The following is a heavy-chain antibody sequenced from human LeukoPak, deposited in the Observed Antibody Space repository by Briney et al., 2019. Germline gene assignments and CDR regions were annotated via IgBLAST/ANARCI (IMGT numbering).Heavy chain of an antibody. CDR3: ARGDLWAPHDAFDI. V-gene: IGHV4-61*01. CDR2: IYYSGST. D-gene: IGHD2-21*01. CDR1: GYSISSGYY. J-gene: IGHJ3*02. Sequence: SETLSLTCTVSGYSISSGYYWGWIRQPPGKGLEWIGYIYYSGSTNYNPSLKSRVTISVDTSKNQFSLKLSSVTAADTAVYYCARGDLWAPHDAFDIWGQGTMVTVSS.